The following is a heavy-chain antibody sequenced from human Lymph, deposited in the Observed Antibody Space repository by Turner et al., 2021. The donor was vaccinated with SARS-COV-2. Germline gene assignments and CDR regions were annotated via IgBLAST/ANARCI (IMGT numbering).Heavy chain of an antibody. CDR3: AKEGLSGRRLQFVPYFAY. CDR2: ISGDGGST. V-gene: IGHV3-43*02. D-gene: IGHD5-12*01. Sequence: EVQLGESGGGGVPPGGSLSLSCAPPGSPFDDYAMHWVRQAPGKGLEWVSLISGDGGSTYYADSVKGRFTISRDDSKNSLYLQINSLRTEDTALYYCAKEGLSGRRLQFVPYFAYWGQGTLVSVSS. CDR1: GSPFDDYA. J-gene: IGHJ4*02.